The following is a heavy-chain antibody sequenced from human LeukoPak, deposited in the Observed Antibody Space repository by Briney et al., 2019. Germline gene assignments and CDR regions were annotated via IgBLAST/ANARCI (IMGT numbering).Heavy chain of an antibody. V-gene: IGHV1-69*13. CDR3: ARVPDEYSSSGFGY. D-gene: IGHD6-6*01. CDR2: IIPIFGTA. J-gene: IGHJ4*02. Sequence: SVKVSCKASGGTFSSYAISWVRQAPGQGLEWMGGIIPIFGTANYAQKFQGRVTITADESTSTAYMELSSLRSEDTAVYYCARVPDEYSSSGFGYWGQGTLVTVSS. CDR1: GGTFSSYA.